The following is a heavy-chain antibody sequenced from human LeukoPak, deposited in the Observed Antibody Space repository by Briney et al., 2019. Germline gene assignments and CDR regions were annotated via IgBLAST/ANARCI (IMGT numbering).Heavy chain of an antibody. D-gene: IGHD3-10*01. CDR3: ARSPYYGSGSYYSTSNWFDP. J-gene: IGHJ5*02. Sequence: ASVKVSCKASGYTFTSYGISWVRQAPGQGLEWMGWISAYNGNTNYAQKFQGRVTITADKSTSTAYMELSSLRSEDTAVYYCARSPYYGSGSYYSTSNWFDPWGQGTLVTVSS. CDR2: ISAYNGNT. V-gene: IGHV1-18*01. CDR1: GYTFTSYG.